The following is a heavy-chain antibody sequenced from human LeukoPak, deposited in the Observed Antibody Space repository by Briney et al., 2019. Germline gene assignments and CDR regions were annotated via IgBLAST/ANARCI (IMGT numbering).Heavy chain of an antibody. CDR1: GFTFSSYS. J-gene: IGHJ5*02. CDR2: IGGRGGST. CDR3: GKEGGA. Sequence: GGSLRLSCAASGFTFSSYSMNWVRQAPGKGPEWVSAIGGRGGSTYYADSLGGRFTISRDNSKDMVYLQMNSLKVEDTATYYCGKEGGAWGQGTKVTVSS. D-gene: IGHD3-16*01. V-gene: IGHV3-23*01.